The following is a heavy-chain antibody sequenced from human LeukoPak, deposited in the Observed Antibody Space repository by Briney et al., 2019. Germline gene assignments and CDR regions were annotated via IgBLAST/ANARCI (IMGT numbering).Heavy chain of an antibody. D-gene: IGHD6-13*01. CDR2: IYYSGST. Sequence: GSLRLSCAASGFTVSSNYMSWIRQPPGKGLEWIGYIYYSGSTNYNPSLKSRVTISVDTSKNQFSLKLSSVTAADTAVYYCARVSAGTFDYWGQGTLVTVSS. V-gene: IGHV4-59*02. CDR1: GFTVSSNY. CDR3: ARVSAGTFDY. J-gene: IGHJ4*02.